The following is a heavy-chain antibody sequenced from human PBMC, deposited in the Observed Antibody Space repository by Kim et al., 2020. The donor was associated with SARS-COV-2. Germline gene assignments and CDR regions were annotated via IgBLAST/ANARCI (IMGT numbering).Heavy chain of an antibody. Sequence: GGSLRLSCAASGFTFSSYGMHWVRQAPGKGLEWVAVIWYDGSNKYYADSVKGRFTISRDNSKNTLYLQMNSLRAEDTAVYYCARGVVAAEGLDIWGQGTMVTVSS. D-gene: IGHD2-15*01. V-gene: IGHV3-33*01. CDR2: IWYDGSNK. J-gene: IGHJ3*02. CDR3: ARGVVAAEGLDI. CDR1: GFTFSSYG.